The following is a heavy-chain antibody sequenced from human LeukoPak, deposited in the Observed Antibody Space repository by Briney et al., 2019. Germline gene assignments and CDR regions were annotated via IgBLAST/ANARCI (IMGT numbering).Heavy chain of an antibody. V-gene: IGHV3-48*01. D-gene: IGHD6-19*01. CDR2: ISSSSSTI. CDR3: ARDHRIAVAGSDY. Sequence: GGSLRLSCAASGFTFSSYSMNWVRRAPGKGLEWVSYISSSSSTIYYADSVKGRFTISRDNAKNSLYLKMNSLRAEDTAVYYCARDHRIAVAGSDYWGQGTLVTVSS. J-gene: IGHJ4*02. CDR1: GFTFSSYS.